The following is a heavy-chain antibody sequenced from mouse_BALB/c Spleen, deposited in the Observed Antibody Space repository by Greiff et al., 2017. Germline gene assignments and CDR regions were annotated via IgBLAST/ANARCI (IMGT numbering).Heavy chain of an antibody. D-gene: IGHD2-3*01. V-gene: IGHV3-6*02. CDR1: GYSITSGYY. CDR2: ISYDGSN. Sequence: VQLKESGPGLVKPSQSLSLTCSVTGYSITSGYYWNWIRQFPGNKLEWMGYISYDGSNNYNPSLKNRISITRDTSKNQFFLKLNSVTTEDTATYYCARVPDGYYPYWYFDVWGAGTTVTVSS. J-gene: IGHJ1*01. CDR3: ARVPDGYYPYWYFDV.